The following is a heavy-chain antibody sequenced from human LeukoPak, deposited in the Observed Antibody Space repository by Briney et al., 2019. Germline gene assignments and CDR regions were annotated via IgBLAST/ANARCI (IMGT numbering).Heavy chain of an antibody. Sequence: ASVKVSCKASGYTFTGYYMHWVRQAPGQGLEWMGWINPNSGGTNYAQKFQGRVTMTRDTSISTAYMELSRLRSDDTAVYYCARKQLWLYYFDYWGQGILVTVSS. V-gene: IGHV1-2*02. CDR2: INPNSGGT. CDR3: ARKQLWLYYFDY. CDR1: GYTFTGYY. D-gene: IGHD5-18*01. J-gene: IGHJ4*02.